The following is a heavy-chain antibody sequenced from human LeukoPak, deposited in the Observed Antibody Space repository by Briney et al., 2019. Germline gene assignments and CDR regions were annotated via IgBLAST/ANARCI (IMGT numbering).Heavy chain of an antibody. Sequence: ASVKVSCKASGYTFTSYAMHWVRQAPGQRLEWMGWINAGNGNTKYSQKFQGRVTITRDTSASTAYMELSSLRSEDTAVYYCARAKERYCSGGSCYGGYYYYGMDVWGQGTTVTVSS. V-gene: IGHV1-3*01. J-gene: IGHJ6*02. D-gene: IGHD2-15*01. CDR1: GYTFTSYA. CDR2: INAGNGNT. CDR3: ARAKERYCSGGSCYGGYYYYGMDV.